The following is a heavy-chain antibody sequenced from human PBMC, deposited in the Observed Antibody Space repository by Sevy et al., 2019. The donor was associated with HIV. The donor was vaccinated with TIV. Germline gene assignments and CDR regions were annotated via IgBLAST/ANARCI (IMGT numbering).Heavy chain of an antibody. D-gene: IGHD3-9*01. V-gene: IGHV3-30-3*01. J-gene: IGHJ4*02. CDR3: ARGPEWELTSFLSH. CDR2: ISSNGDNA. CDR1: GFAFRTYA. Sequence: GGSLRLSCAASGFAFRTYAFHWVRQAPGRGLEWVGLISSNGDNAFYANSVRGHFTISRDNSMNTLYLELNNLTPDDTAVYYCARGPEWELTSFLSHWGQGTLVTVSS.